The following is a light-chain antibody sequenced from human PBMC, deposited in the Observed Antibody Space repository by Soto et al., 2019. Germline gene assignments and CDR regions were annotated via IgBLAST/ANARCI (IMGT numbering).Light chain of an antibody. CDR1: QSVRSNH. Sequence: EIVLTQSPGTLSLSPGERATLSCRASQSVRSNHLAWYQQKPGQAPRLLIYDASSRATGIPDRFSGSGSGTDFPLTISRLEPEDCAVYYCQQYGSSPRTFGRGTKLEI. V-gene: IGKV3-20*01. J-gene: IGKJ2*01. CDR3: QQYGSSPRT. CDR2: DAS.